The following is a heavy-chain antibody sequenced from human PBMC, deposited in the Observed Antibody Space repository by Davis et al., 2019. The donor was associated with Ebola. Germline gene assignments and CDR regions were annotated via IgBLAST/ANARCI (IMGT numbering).Heavy chain of an antibody. Sequence: GESLKISCAASGFTFSSYGMHWVRQAPGKGLEWVAVIWYDGSNKYYADSVKGRFTISRDNSKNTLYLQMNSLRAEDTAVYYCARGPTVINFDYWGQGTLVTVSS. V-gene: IGHV3-33*01. J-gene: IGHJ4*02. CDR3: ARGPTVINFDY. D-gene: IGHD4-17*01. CDR1: GFTFSSYG. CDR2: IWYDGSNK.